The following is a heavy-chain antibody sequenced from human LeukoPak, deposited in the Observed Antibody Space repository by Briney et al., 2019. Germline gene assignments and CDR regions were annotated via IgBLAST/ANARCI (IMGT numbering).Heavy chain of an antibody. CDR3: AMWVYGMDV. V-gene: IGHV3-7*01. D-gene: IGHD1-26*01. Sequence: PGGSLRLSCAASGFTFNNHAMSWFRQAPGKGLEWVANIKQDSSATAYVDSVKGRFTISRDNAKNTLYLQMNSLRAEDTAVYYCAMWVYGMDVWGQGTTVTVSS. CDR1: GFTFNNHA. J-gene: IGHJ6*02. CDR2: IKQDSSAT.